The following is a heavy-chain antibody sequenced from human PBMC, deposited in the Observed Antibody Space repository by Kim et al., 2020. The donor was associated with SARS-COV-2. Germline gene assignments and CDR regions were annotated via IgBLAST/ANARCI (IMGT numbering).Heavy chain of an antibody. CDR2: T. Sequence: TTYNPPVKSRVTISVDTSKNQFSLKLSSVTAADTAVYYCARIGSSDAFDIWGQGTMVTVSS. CDR3: ARIGSSDAFDI. J-gene: IGHJ3*02. V-gene: IGHV4-59*01. D-gene: IGHD3-10*01.